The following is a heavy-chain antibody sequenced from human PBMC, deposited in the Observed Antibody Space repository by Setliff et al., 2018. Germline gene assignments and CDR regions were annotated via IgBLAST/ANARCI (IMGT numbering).Heavy chain of an antibody. CDR3: ATGGTYGSGSSYDY. J-gene: IGHJ4*02. CDR2: FDPEDGET. D-gene: IGHD3-10*01. CDR1: GYTLTELS. V-gene: IGHV1-24*01. Sequence: ASVKVSCKVSGYTLTELSMHWVRQAPGEGLEWMGGFDPEDGETIYAQKFQGRVTMTEDTSTDTAYMELSSLRSEDTAVYYCATGGTYGSGSSYDYWGQGTLVTVSS.